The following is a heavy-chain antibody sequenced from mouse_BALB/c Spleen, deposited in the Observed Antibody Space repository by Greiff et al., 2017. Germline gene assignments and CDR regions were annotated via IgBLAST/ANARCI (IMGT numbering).Heavy chain of an antibody. CDR2: IRSKSNNYAT. CDR3: VRATMITPYYFDY. Sequence: EVQLVESGGGLVQPKGSLKLSCAASGFTFNTYAMNWVRQAPGKGLEWVARIRSKSNNYATYYADSVKDRFTISRDDSQSMLYLQMNNLKTEDTAMYYCVRATMITPYYFDYWGQGTTLTVAS. D-gene: IGHD2-4*01. CDR1: GFTFNTYA. J-gene: IGHJ2*01. V-gene: IGHV10-1*02.